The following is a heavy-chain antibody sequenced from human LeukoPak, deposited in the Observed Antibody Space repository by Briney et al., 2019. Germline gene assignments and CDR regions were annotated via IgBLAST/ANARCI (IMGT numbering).Heavy chain of an antibody. V-gene: IGHV1-69*05. J-gene: IGHJ3*02. CDR1: GGTFSSYA. CDR3: ARLVWESIENAFDI. CDR2: IIPIFGTA. D-gene: IGHD3-16*01. Sequence: GASVKVSCKASGGTFSSYAISWVRQAPGQGLEWMGGIIPIFGTANYAQKFQGRVTITTDESTSTAYMELSSLRSEDTAVYYCARLVWESIENAFDIWGQGTMVTVSS.